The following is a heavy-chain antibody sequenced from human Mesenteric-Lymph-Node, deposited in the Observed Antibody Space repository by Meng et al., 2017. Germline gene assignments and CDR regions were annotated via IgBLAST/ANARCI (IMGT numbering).Heavy chain of an antibody. J-gene: IGHJ5*02. V-gene: IGHV4-31*01. D-gene: IGHD4-17*01. CDR2: SCNSAST. Sequence: LVTPSKTVGPACTVSGGSFRSSVIYCSCIRQRPGKGQECVGNSCNSASTYYTPYPKSLDARSTVTSKTPFSLKQTSVTAAETAVYACARTNYGDYNWFDPWGQGTLVTVSS. CDR1: GGSFRSSVIY. CDR3: ARTNYGDYNWFDP.